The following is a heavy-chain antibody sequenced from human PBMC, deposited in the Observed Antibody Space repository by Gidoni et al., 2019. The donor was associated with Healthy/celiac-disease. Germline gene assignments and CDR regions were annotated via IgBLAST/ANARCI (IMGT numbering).Heavy chain of an antibody. CDR3: ARLSGGSCYSVVDY. D-gene: IGHD2-15*01. CDR2: IDWDDDK. Sequence: QVTLRESGPALVKPTQTLTLTCTFSWFSLSTSGMCVSWIRQPPGKAMEWLARIDWDDDKYYSTSLKTRRTISKDTSKNQVVLTMTNMDPVDTATYYCARLSGGSCYSVVDYWGQGTLVTVSS. CDR1: WFSLSTSGMC. V-gene: IGHV2-70*15. J-gene: IGHJ4*02.